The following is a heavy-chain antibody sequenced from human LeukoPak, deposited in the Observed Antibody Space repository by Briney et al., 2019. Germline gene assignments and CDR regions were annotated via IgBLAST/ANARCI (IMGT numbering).Heavy chain of an antibody. CDR3: AIRVVVITKSVHIGDY. D-gene: IGHD3-22*01. Sequence: SETLSLTCAVYGGSFSGYYWSWIRQPPGKGLEWIGEINHSGSTNYNPSLKSRVTISVDTSKNQFSLKLSSVTAADTAVYYCAIRVVVITKSVHIGDYWGQGTLVTVSS. V-gene: IGHV4-34*01. CDR2: INHSGST. CDR1: GGSFSGYY. J-gene: IGHJ4*02.